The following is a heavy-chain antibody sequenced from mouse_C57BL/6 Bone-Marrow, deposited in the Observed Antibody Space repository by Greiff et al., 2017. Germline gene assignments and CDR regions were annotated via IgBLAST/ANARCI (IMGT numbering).Heavy chain of an antibody. V-gene: IGHV3-1*02. J-gene: IGHJ4*01. CDR3: AGAPGVMDY. Sequence: EVQGVESGPDLVKPSQSLSLTCTVTGYSITSGFNWHWVRQFPGNKLEWMGYIHYNGNTNYNPSLKSRFSITRDTSKNQFFLQLKSVTTEDTATYYCAGAPGVMDYWGQGTSVTVSS. CDR1: GYSITSGFN. CDR2: IHYNGNT.